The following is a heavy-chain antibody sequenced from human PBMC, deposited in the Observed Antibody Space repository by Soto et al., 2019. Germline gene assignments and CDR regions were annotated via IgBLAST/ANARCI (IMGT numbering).Heavy chain of an antibody. Sequence: SETLSLTCTVSGGSMTSYYWTWIRQPAGKGLEWIGRVYSSGGTHYNPSLKSRVTISLDTSKNQFSLRLLSVTDADTAVYFCARGQRFSDCFDTWGQGTLVTVSS. D-gene: IGHD3-3*01. CDR2: VYSSGGT. V-gene: IGHV4-4*07. CDR3: ARGQRFSDCFDT. CDR1: GGSMTSYY. J-gene: IGHJ5*02.